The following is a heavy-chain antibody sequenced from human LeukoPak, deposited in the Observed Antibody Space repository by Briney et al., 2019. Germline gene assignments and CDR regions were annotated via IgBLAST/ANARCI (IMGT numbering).Heavy chain of an antibody. V-gene: IGHV1-3*01. D-gene: IGHD3-3*01. J-gene: IGHJ4*02. CDR1: GYTFTNHA. Sequence: GASVKVSCKASGYTFTNHAMQWVRQAPGQRLEWMGWINAGNGNTKYSQNFQGRFIITMDTSAGTVYMDLSSLRSEDTAVYYCARGFWNRGTWGPYYFDYWGQGTLVTVSS. CDR2: INAGNGNT. CDR3: ARGFWNRGTWGPYYFDY.